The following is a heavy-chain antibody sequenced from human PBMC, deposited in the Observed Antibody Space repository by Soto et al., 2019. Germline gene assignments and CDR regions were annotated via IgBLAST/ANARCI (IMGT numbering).Heavy chain of an antibody. D-gene: IGHD3-22*01. CDR1: GFTFSTYT. CDR2: ISYDGSNK. J-gene: IGHJ4*02. CDR3: ARGSQYYYDGSGPLDC. V-gene: IGHV3-30-3*01. Sequence: QVQLVESGGGVVQPGGSLRLSCAASGFTFSTYTIHWVRQAPGKGLEWVALISYDGSNKYYADSVKGRFTISRDNSKNTLYLQMNSLRAGDTAVYFCARGSQYYYDGSGPLDCWGQGTLVTVSS.